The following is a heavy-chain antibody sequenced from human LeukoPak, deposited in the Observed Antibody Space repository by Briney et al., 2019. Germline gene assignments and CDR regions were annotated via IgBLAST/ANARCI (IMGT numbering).Heavy chain of an antibody. CDR3: ARGLDGDYF. D-gene: IGHD4-17*01. CDR2: INTDGSST. V-gene: IGHV3-74*01. CDR1: GFTFSNYW. Sequence: PGGSLRLSCTASGFTFSNYWMHWVRQAPGKGLVWASRINTDGSSTSYADSVKGRFTISRDNAKNTLYLQVNSLRDEDTAVYYCARGLDGDYFWGQGTLVTVSS. J-gene: IGHJ4*02.